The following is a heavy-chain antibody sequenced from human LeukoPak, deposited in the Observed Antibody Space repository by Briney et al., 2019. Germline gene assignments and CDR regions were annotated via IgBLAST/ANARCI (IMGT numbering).Heavy chain of an antibody. CDR3: ARDLGSGHDY. V-gene: IGHV4-59*12. CDR2: VYYSVRT. D-gene: IGHD6-19*01. Sequence: SETLSLTCTVSGGSSTSYYWGWMRQPPGKGREWSGYVYYSVRTNYNPSLKRRFTISVDTYKNHLSLKLSSVNDADTAVYYCARDLGSGHDYWGQGTLVTVSS. J-gene: IGHJ4*02. CDR1: GGSSTSYY.